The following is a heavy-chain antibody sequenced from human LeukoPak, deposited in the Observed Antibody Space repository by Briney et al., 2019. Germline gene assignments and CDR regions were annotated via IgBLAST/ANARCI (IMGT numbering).Heavy chain of an antibody. CDR2: IKQDGSEK. D-gene: IGHD1-26*01. V-gene: IGHV3-7*03. CDR3: AKATPGGYGQRSGDY. Sequence: PGGSLRLSCAASGFTFSSYWMSWVRQAPGKGLEWVANIKQDGSEKYYVDSVKGRFTISRDNAKNSLYLQMNSLRAEDTAVYYCAKATPGGYGQRSGDYWGQGTLVTVSS. J-gene: IGHJ4*02. CDR1: GFTFSSYW.